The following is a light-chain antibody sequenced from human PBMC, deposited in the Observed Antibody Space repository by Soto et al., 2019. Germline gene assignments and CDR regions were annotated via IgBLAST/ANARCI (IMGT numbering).Light chain of an antibody. V-gene: IGKV3-11*01. CDR1: QSVSGY. CDR3: QQRSNWPYLT. CDR2: DAS. J-gene: IGKJ4*01. Sequence: EIVSTQSPDTLSLSPGERATLSCRASQSVSGYLGWYQQKPGQAPRLLIYDASNRAYGVPARFRGSGSGTNFTLTIASLEPEDFAVYYCQQRSNWPYLTFGGGTRV.